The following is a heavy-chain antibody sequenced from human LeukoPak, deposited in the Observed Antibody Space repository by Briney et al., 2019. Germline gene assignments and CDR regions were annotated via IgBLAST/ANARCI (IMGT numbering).Heavy chain of an antibody. V-gene: IGHV3-23*01. CDR2: ISGSGGST. CDR3: AKDLSSYYDRTFDY. J-gene: IGHJ4*02. Sequence: GGSLRLSCAASGFTFSSYAMSWVRQAPGKGLEWVSVISGSGGSTYYADSVKGRFTISRDNSKNTMYLQMNSLRAEDTAVYYCAKDLSSYYDRTFDYWGQGTLVTVSS. D-gene: IGHD3-22*01. CDR1: GFTFSSYA.